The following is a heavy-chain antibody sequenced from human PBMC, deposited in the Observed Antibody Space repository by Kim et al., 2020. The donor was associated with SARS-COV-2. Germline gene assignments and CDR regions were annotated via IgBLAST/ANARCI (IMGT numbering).Heavy chain of an antibody. D-gene: IGHD2-8*01. CDR1: GFTFSSYA. Sequence: GGSLRLSCAASGFTFSSYAMSWVRQAPGKGPEWVSLVSGSGGSTYHADSVKGRFAISRDNSKKTLYLQMNSLRAEDTAFYYCAKGVRNIGSFFHYCVQG. V-gene: IGHV3-23*01. CDR3: AKGVRNIGSFFHY. CDR2: VSGSGGST. J-gene: IGHJ4*02.